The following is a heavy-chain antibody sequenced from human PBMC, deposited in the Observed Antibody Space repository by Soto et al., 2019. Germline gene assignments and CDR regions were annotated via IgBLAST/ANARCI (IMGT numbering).Heavy chain of an antibody. CDR1: GYSFTSYW. Sequence: PVESLKISCNGSGYSFTSYWIGWGRQMPGKGLEWMGIIYPGDSDTRYSPSFQGQVTISADKSISTAYLQWSSLKASDTAMYYCARAYSSSSVGVDYWGQGTLVTVSS. J-gene: IGHJ4*02. CDR2: IYPGDSDT. V-gene: IGHV5-51*01. CDR3: ARAYSSSSVGVDY. D-gene: IGHD6-6*01.